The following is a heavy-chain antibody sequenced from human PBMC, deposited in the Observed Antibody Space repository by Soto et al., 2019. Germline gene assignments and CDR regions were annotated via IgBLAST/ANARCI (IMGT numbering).Heavy chain of an antibody. CDR2: ISYDGTNK. CDR1: GFTFSSYG. V-gene: IGHV3-30*18. Sequence: QVQLVESGGGVVQPGRSLRLSCAASGFTFSSYGIHWVRQAPGKGLEWVAVISYDGTNKYYADSVRGRFTISRDNSKNTLYLQMNSLRAEDTAVYYCAKDRQLRHPPGYYCYGMDVWGQGTTGTGSS. CDR3: AKDRQLRHPPGYYCYGMDV. D-gene: IGHD1-7*01. J-gene: IGHJ6*02.